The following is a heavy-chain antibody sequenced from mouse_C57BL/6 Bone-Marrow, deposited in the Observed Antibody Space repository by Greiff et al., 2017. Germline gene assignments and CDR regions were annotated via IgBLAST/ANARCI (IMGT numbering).Heavy chain of an antibody. Sequence: VQLQQSGAELVRPGASVTLSCKASGYTFTDYEMHWVKQTPVHGLEWIGAIDPETGGTAYNQKFKGKAILTADKSSSTAYMELRSLTSEASAVYYCTRGDYGSSPGFAYWGQGTLVTVSA. J-gene: IGHJ3*01. CDR3: TRGDYGSSPGFAY. CDR1: GYTFTDYE. D-gene: IGHD1-1*01. CDR2: IDPETGGT. V-gene: IGHV1-15*01.